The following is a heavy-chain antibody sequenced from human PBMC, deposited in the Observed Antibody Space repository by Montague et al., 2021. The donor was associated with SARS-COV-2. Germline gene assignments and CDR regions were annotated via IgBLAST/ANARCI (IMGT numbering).Heavy chain of an antibody. J-gene: IGHJ4*02. CDR1: GGSFGDDH. CDR3: ARGHLSVSMIVVVFTSASYYFDY. CDR2: IKQSGST. Sequence: SETLSLTCGVYGGSFGDDHWSWIRQPPGKGLGWIGDIKQSGSTNXXPSLKSRVTISVDTSKNQFSLKLTSVTAADTAVYFCARGHLSVSMIVVVFTSASYYFDYWGQGAQVTVSS. V-gene: IGHV4-34*01. D-gene: IGHD3-22*01.